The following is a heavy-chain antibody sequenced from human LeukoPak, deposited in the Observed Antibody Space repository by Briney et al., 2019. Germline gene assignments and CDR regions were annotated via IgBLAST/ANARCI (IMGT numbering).Heavy chain of an antibody. CDR2: IYYSGST. J-gene: IGHJ4*01. D-gene: IGHD3-10*01. V-gene: IGHV4-30-4*01. CDR3: ARAPVTMVRGVSNDPDY. CDR1: GGSISSGDYY. Sequence: LQTLSLTCTVSGGSISSGDYYWSWTRQPPGKGLEWIVYIYYSGSTYYNPSLKSRVTISVDTSKNQFSLKLSSVTAADRAVYYCARAPVTMVRGVSNDPDYWGQGTLVTVSS.